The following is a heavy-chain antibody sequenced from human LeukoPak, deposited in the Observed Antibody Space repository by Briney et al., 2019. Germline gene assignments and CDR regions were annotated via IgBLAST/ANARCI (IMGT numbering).Heavy chain of an antibody. D-gene: IGHD3-22*01. Sequence: GGSLRLSCAASGFTVSSNYMSWVRQAPGKGLEWVSVIYSGGSTYYADSVKGRFTISRDNSKNTLYLQMNSLRAEDTAVYYCARDWDDSSGYSAVGWGQGTLVTVSS. CDR2: IYSGGST. J-gene: IGHJ4*02. V-gene: IGHV3-66*01. CDR3: ARDWDDSSGYSAVG. CDR1: GFTVSSNY.